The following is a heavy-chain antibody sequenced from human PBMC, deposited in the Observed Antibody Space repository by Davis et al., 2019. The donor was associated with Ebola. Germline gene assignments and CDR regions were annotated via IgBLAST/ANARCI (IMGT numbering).Heavy chain of an antibody. D-gene: IGHD2-2*01. CDR2: ISWNSGSI. CDR3: AREAYCSSTSCYSPLYGMDV. Sequence: PGGSLRLSCAASGFTFDDYAMHWVRQAPGKSLEWVSGISWNSGSIGYADSVKGRFTISRDNAKNSLYLQMNSLRAEDTAVYYCAREAYCSSTSCYSPLYGMDVWGQGTTVTVSS. CDR1: GFTFDDYA. J-gene: IGHJ6*02. V-gene: IGHV3-9*01.